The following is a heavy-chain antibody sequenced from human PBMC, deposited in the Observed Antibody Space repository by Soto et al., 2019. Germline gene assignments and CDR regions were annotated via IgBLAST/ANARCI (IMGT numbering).Heavy chain of an antibody. J-gene: IGHJ5*02. Sequence: PSETLSLTCTVSGGSISSGGYYWSWIRQHPGKGLEWIGYIYYSGSTYYNPSLKSRVTISVDTSKNQFSLKLSSVTAADTAVYYCARDFGRGWGWRNWFEPWGQGPLVTVSS. CDR2: IYYSGST. V-gene: IGHV4-31*03. CDR1: GGSISSGGYY. CDR3: ARDFGRGWGWRNWFEP. D-gene: IGHD3-16*01.